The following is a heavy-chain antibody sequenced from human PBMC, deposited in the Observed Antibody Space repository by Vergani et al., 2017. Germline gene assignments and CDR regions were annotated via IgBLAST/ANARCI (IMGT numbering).Heavy chain of an antibody. CDR1: GFTFSSYE. Sequence: EVQLVESGGGLVQPGGSLRLSCAASGFTFSSYEMNWVRQAPGKGLEWVSYISSSGSTIYYADSVKGRFTISRDNAKNSLYLQMNSLRAEDTAVYYCAREPYSSSWYGNDAFDIWGPGTMVTVSS. V-gene: IGHV3-48*03. CDR2: ISSSGSTI. D-gene: IGHD6-13*01. CDR3: AREPYSSSWYGNDAFDI. J-gene: IGHJ3*02.